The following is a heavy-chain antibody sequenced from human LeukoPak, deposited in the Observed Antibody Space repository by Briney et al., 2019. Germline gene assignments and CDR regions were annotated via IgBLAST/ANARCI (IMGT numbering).Heavy chain of an antibody. Sequence: ASVKVSCKASGYTFISYDINWVRQATGQGLEWMGWMNPNSGNTGYAQKFQGRVTSTRNTSISTAYMELSSLRSEDTAVYYCARRPGCTSSSCPYYFDYWGQGTVVTVSS. CDR3: ARRPGCTSSSCPYYFDY. V-gene: IGHV1-8*03. D-gene: IGHD2-2*01. CDR1: GYTFISYD. J-gene: IGHJ4*02. CDR2: MNPNSGNT.